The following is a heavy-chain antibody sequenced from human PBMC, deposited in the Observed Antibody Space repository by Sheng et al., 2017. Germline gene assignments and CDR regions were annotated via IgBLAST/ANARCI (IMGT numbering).Heavy chain of an antibody. J-gene: IGHJ4*02. CDR3: ARSTVYCTGGVCHKYYFDY. CDR2: IKQDGSEK. V-gene: IGHV3-7*01. Sequence: EVQLVESGGGLVQPGGSLRLSCAASGFTFSSYWMSWVRQAPGKGLEWVANIKQDGSEKYYVDSVKGRFTISRDNAKNSLYLQMNSLRAEDTAVYYCARSTVYCTGGVCHKYYFDYWGQGTLVTVSS. D-gene: IGHD2-8*02. CDR1: GFTFSSYW.